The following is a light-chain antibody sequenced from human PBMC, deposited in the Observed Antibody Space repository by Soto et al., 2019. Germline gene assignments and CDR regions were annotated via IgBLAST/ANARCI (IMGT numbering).Light chain of an antibody. CDR1: SSDVGGYIY. V-gene: IGLV2-14*01. CDR2: DVT. J-gene: IGLJ1*01. Sequence: QSALTQPASVSGSPGQSITISCTGTSSDVGGYIYVSWYQQHPGKAPKLMIYDVTSRPSGVSYRFSGSKSGNTASLTISGLQAEDEAHYYCSSYTTGSSYVFGTGTKVAL. CDR3: SSYTTGSSYV.